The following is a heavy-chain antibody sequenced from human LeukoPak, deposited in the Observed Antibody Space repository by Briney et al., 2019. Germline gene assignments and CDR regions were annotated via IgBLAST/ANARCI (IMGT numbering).Heavy chain of an antibody. CDR2: ISSSSSYI. Sequence: PGGSLRLSCAASGFTFSSYSMNWVRQAPGKGLEWVSSISSSSSYIYYADSVKGRFTISRDNAKNSLYLQMNSLRAEDTAVYYCARHGGLLNGYDAFDIWGQGTMVTVSS. J-gene: IGHJ3*02. CDR3: ARHGGLLNGYDAFDI. CDR1: GFTFSSYS. V-gene: IGHV3-21*01. D-gene: IGHD1-1*01.